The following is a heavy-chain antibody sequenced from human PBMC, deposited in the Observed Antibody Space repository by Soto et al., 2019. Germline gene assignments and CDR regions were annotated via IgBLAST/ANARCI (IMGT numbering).Heavy chain of an antibody. CDR2: IYYSGST. Sequence: XXTLSLTCTVSGGSISRSSYYWGLIRQPPGKGLEWIGSIYYSGSTYYNPSLKSRVTISVDTSKNQFSLKLSSVTAADTAVYYCARHDYGGFGLWGQGTLVTVSS. J-gene: IGHJ4*02. V-gene: IGHV4-39*01. CDR3: ARHDYGGFGL. CDR1: GGSISRSSYY. D-gene: IGHD4-17*01.